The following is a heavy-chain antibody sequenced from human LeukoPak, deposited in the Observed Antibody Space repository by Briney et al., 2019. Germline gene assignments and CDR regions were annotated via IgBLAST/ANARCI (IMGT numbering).Heavy chain of an antibody. CDR1: GGSISSGSYY. V-gene: IGHV4-61*02. CDR3: ARSSSGWYGRGAFDI. D-gene: IGHD6-19*01. Sequence: SETLSLTCTVSGGSISSGSYYWSWIRQPAGKGLEWIGRIYTSGSTNYNPSLKSRVTISVDTSKNQFSLKLSSVTAADTAVYYCARSSSGWYGRGAFDIWGQGTMVTVSS. J-gene: IGHJ3*02. CDR2: IYTSGST.